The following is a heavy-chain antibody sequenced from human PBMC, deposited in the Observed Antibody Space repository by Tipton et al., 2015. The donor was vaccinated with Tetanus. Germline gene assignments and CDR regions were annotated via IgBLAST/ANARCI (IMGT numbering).Heavy chain of an antibody. J-gene: IGHJ3*02. Sequence: VQLVQSGAEVKKPGSSVKVSCKASGGTFGDYAMSWFRQAPGKGLEWVGFIRSKAYGGTTEYAASVKGRFTISRDDSKSIAYLQMNSLKTEDTAVYYCTRGGWIAVADQDDAFDIWGQGTMVTVSS. CDR3: TRGGWIAVADQDDAFDI. CDR2: IRSKAYGGTT. V-gene: IGHV3-49*05. D-gene: IGHD6-19*01. CDR1: GGTFGDYA.